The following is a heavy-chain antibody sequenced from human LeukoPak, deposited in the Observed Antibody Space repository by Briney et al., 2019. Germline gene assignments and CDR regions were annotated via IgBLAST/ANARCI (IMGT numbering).Heavy chain of an antibody. CDR3: ARLNNYYDSSGENNDAFDI. CDR1: GYSFTKYW. J-gene: IGHJ3*02. CDR2: IYPDDSDT. Sequence: GESLKISCKSSGYSFTKYWIGWVRQMPGKGLEWVGIIYPDDSDTKYSPSFQGQVTISADKSVSTVYLQWSSLKASDTAMYYCARLNNYYDSSGENNDAFDIWGQGTMVTVSS. V-gene: IGHV5-51*01. D-gene: IGHD3-22*01.